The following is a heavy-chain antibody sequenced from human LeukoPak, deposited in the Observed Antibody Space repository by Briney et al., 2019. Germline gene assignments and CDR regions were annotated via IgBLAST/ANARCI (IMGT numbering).Heavy chain of an antibody. CDR2: INPNSGGT. CDR1: GYTFTGYY. CDR3: ARGYCSGGSCYSYVYNYYYYMDV. D-gene: IGHD2-15*01. V-gene: IGHV1-2*06. J-gene: IGHJ6*03. Sequence: ASVKVSCKASGYTFTGYYMHWVRQAPGQGLEWMGRINPNSGGTNYARKFQGRVTMTRDTSISTAYMELSRLRSDDTAVYYCARGYCSGGSCYSYVYNYYYYMDVWGKGTTVTVSS.